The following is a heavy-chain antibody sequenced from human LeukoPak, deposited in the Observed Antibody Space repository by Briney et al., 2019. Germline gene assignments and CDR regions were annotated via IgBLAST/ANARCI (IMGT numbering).Heavy chain of an antibody. CDR2: ISSSSSTI. CDR3: ARALRYFDWLSTSPEYNWFDP. J-gene: IGHJ5*02. Sequence: GGSLRLSCAASGFTFSSYAMSWVRQAPGKGLEWVSYISSSSSTIYYADSVKGRFTISRDNAKNSLYLKMNSLRAEDTAVYYCARALRYFDWLSTSPEYNWFDPWGQGTLVTVSS. CDR1: GFTFSSYA. D-gene: IGHD3-9*01. V-gene: IGHV3-48*01.